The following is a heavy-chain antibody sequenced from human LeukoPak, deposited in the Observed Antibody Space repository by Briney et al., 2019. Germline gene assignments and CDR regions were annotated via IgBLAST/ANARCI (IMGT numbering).Heavy chain of an antibody. CDR2: ISSGGSTT. J-gene: IGHJ4*02. CDR3: ASDHMGYDY. D-gene: IGHD1-26*01. CDR1: GFTFSSYS. V-gene: IGHV3-48*04. Sequence: GGSLRLSCAASGFTFSSYSMNGVRQAPGRGLEWVSYISSGGSTTYYAGSVKGRFTVSRDNAKNSLYLQMNSLRAEDTAVYYWASDHMGYDYWGQGTLVTVSS.